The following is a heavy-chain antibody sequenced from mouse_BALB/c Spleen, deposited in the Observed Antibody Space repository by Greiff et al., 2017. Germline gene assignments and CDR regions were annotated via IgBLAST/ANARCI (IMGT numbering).Heavy chain of an antibody. Sequence: EVKLMESGAELVKPGASVKLSCTASGFNIKDTYMHWVKQRPEQGLEWIGRIDPANGNTKYDPKFQGKATITADTSSNTAYLQLSSLTSEDTAVYYCARYYGSSHWYFDVWGAGTTVTVSS. CDR2: IDPANGNT. J-gene: IGHJ1*01. CDR3: ARYYGSSHWYFDV. V-gene: IGHV14-3*02. D-gene: IGHD1-1*01. CDR1: GFNIKDTY.